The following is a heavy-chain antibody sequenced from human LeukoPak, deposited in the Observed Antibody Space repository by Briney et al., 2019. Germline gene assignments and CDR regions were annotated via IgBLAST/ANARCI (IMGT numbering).Heavy chain of an antibody. Sequence: GGSLRLSCAASGFTFSSYWMHWVRHAPGKGLVWVSRINSDGSSTSYADSVKGRFTISRDNAKNTLYLQMNSLRAEDTAVYYCARGMGGSYPYYFDYWGQGTLVTVSS. CDR1: GFTFSSYW. CDR3: ARGMGGSYPYYFDY. D-gene: IGHD1-26*01. V-gene: IGHV3-74*01. J-gene: IGHJ4*02. CDR2: INSDGSST.